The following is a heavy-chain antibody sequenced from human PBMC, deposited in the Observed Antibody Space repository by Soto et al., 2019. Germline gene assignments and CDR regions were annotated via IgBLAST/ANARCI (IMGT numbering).Heavy chain of an antibody. J-gene: IGHJ3*02. CDR2: IYPGDSDT. CDR1: GYSFTSYW. Sequence: PGESLKISCKGSGYSFTSYWIGWVRQMPGKGLEWMGIIYPGDSDTRYSPSFQGQVTISADKSISTAYLQWSSLKASDTAMYYCARPNRPRTYYYDSSGYSGAFDIWGQGTMVTVS. D-gene: IGHD3-22*01. CDR3: ARPNRPRTYYYDSSGYSGAFDI. V-gene: IGHV5-51*01.